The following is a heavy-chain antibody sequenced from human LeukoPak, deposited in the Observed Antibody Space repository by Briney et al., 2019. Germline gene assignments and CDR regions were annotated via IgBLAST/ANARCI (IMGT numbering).Heavy chain of an antibody. CDR1: GFTFRIYA. Sequence: GGSLRLSCAASGFTFRIYAMYWVRQVPGKGLEWVSIINDSGGRTYYSDSVKGRFTISRDNSKNTLYLQMSSLRAEDTAVYCCAKGRSDWYLSDLDYWGQGNLVTVSS. CDR2: INDSGGRT. J-gene: IGHJ4*02. V-gene: IGHV3-23*01. D-gene: IGHD6-19*01. CDR3: AKGRSDWYLSDLDY.